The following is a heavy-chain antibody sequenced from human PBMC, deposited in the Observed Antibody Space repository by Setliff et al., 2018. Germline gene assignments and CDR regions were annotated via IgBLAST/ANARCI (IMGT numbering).Heavy chain of an antibody. Sequence: PGGSLRLSCAASGFTFDDYGMSWVRQAPGKGLEWVSGINWNGDTMNYADSVKGRFTISRDNAKNTVYLQMNSLRVEDTAIYFCAKDRVPDNKWDFDYWGQGILVTVSS. V-gene: IGHV3-20*04. CDR1: GFTFDDYG. D-gene: IGHD2-8*01. J-gene: IGHJ4*02. CDR2: INWNGDTM. CDR3: AKDRVPDNKWDFDY.